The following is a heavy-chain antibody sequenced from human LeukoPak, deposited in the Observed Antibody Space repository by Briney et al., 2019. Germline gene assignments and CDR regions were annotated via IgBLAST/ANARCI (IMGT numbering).Heavy chain of an antibody. J-gene: IGHJ4*02. CDR1: GFTFSSYE. CDR3: ARDQAAMVMDY. Sequence: GGSLRLSCAASGFTFSSYEMNWVRQAPGKGLEWVSYISSSGSTIYYADSVKGRFTISRDNAKNSLYPQMNSLRAEDTAVYYCARDQAAMVMDYWGQGTLVTVSS. V-gene: IGHV3-48*03. D-gene: IGHD5-18*01. CDR2: ISSSGSTI.